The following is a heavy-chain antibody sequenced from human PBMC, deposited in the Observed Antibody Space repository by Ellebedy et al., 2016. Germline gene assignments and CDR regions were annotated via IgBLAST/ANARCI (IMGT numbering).Heavy chain of an antibody. D-gene: IGHD5-12*01. CDR2: ISQVDGKA. Sequence: GESLKISCAASGFTFSSYAMAWVRQAPGKGLEWVSSISQVDGKAFYADSVKGRFTISRDNPKNTLYLQMHSLRVEDTAVYYCAKGPEKWLKKSGGFEDWGQGTLVTVSS. CDR3: AKGPEKWLKKSGGFED. J-gene: IGHJ4*02. V-gene: IGHV3-23*01. CDR1: GFTFSSYA.